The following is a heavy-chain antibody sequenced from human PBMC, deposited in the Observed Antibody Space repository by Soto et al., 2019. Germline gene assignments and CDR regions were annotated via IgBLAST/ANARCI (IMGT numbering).Heavy chain of an antibody. J-gene: IGHJ4*02. CDR2: IWYDGSNI. V-gene: IGHV3-33*01. CDR1: GFSSSRNG. Sequence: PGGSLRLSCAASGFSSSRNGMHWVRQTQVKGLEWVAVIWYDGSNIYYADSVKGRFTISRDNSKDMLYLQMNSLRAEDTAVYYCARDLAATAARSYFFDYWGQGTLVTVSS. D-gene: IGHD6-6*01. CDR3: ARDLAATAARSYFFDY.